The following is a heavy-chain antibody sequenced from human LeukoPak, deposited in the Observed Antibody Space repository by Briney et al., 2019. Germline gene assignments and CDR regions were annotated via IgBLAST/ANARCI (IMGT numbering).Heavy chain of an antibody. CDR1: GFTFSSSE. CDR3: ARGQELDDGVFDS. J-gene: IGHJ4*02. Sequence: SGGPLRLSCAASGFTFSSSEMNWVRQAPGKGLEWVSYISSSGGTISYADSVKGRFTISRDNSKNTVYLQMNILRVEDTAIYYCARGQELDDGVFDSWGQGTLV. V-gene: IGHV3-48*03. CDR2: ISSSGGTI. D-gene: IGHD1-1*01.